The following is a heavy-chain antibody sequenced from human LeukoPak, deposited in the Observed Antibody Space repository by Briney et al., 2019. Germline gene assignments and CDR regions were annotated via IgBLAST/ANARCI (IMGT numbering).Heavy chain of an antibody. V-gene: IGHV4-4*07. D-gene: IGHD3-22*01. Sequence: SETLSLTCNVSGVSINIYYWSWLRQTPGKGLEWIGRSHGSGSTNYNPSLKNRVTISIDKLKKSLSLSLTSVTAADTALYFCARDGDYDSGVFDVWGQGTLVTVSS. CDR1: GVSINIYY. J-gene: IGHJ4*02. CDR3: ARDGDYDSGVFDV. CDR2: SHGSGST.